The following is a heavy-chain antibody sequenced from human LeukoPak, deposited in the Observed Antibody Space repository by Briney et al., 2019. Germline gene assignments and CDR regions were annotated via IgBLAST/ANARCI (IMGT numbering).Heavy chain of an antibody. V-gene: IGHV3-33*01. J-gene: IGHJ5*02. CDR2: IWYDASNK. Sequence: PGRSLTLSCAASGFTFSSFGMHWVRQAPGKGLEWVAVIWYDASNKYYADSVKGRFTISRDNSKNTLFLQMNSLRDDDTAVYYCVRGVGVSRFNYFDPWGQGTLVIGSS. D-gene: IGHD6-13*01. CDR3: VRGVGVSRFNYFDP. CDR1: GFTFSSFG.